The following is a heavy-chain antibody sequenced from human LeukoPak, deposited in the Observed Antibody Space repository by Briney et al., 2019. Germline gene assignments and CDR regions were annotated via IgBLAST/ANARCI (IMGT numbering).Heavy chain of an antibody. CDR1: GFTFNNYA. Sequence: GGSLRLSCAASGFTFNNYAMTWVRQAPGKGLEWVSVISTSGASTYSADSVEGRFTISRDNSKNTLYLQMNTLRVEDTAVYYCAKGVSTRPLYYFDNWGQGTLVTVSS. CDR2: ISTSGAST. CDR3: AKGVSTRPLYYFDN. V-gene: IGHV3-23*01. D-gene: IGHD6-6*01. J-gene: IGHJ4*02.